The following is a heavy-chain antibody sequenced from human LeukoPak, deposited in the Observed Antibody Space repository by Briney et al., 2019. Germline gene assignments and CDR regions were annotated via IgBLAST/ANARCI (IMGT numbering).Heavy chain of an antibody. D-gene: IGHD4-11*01. Sequence: GGSLRLSCAASGFTFSSYSMNWVRQAPGKGLEWVSYISSSTSTIYYADSVKGRFTISRDSAKNSLYLQMNSLRAEDTAVHYCARDYSNYGGGFDYWGQGILVTVSS. V-gene: IGHV3-48*01. CDR3: ARDYSNYGGGFDY. CDR2: ISSSTSTI. J-gene: IGHJ4*02. CDR1: GFTFSSYS.